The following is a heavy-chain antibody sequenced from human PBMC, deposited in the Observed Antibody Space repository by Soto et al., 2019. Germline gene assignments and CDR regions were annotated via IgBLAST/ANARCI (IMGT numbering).Heavy chain of an antibody. CDR1: GFTFSNFG. CDR2: ITSSVSTI. CDR3: AREGAYLQADDAFDL. J-gene: IGHJ3*01. Sequence: EEILVESGGKLVQPGESLRLSCAASGFTFSNFGMNWVRQVPGGGLEWLSYITSSVSTIYYADSVKGRFTISRDNAKRSLYLQMDSLRLEDTGIYYCAREGAYLQADDAFDLWGQGTMVVVSS. V-gene: IGHV3-48*01.